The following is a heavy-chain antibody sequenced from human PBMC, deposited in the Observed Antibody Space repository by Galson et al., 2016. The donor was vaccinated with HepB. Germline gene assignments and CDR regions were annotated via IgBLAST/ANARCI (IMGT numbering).Heavy chain of an antibody. CDR3: ARDLTYSGYVGYCDQ. V-gene: IGHV3-30-3*01. CDR2: ISFDGSNT. J-gene: IGHJ4*02. D-gene: IGHD5-12*01. CDR1: GFTFSNAW. Sequence: SLRLSCAATGFTFSNAWMTWVRLTPGKGLQWVAVISFDGSNTYYADSVRGRFTISRDNSKNTVYLQMNRVRPEDTGLYYCARDLTYSGYVGYCDQWGQGALVTVSS.